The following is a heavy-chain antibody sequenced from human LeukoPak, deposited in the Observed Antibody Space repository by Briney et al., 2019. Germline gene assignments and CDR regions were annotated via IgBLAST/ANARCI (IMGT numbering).Heavy chain of an antibody. V-gene: IGHV3-30-3*01. CDR2: ISYDGSNQ. J-gene: IGHJ4*02. CDR3: ARGVRYGSGWYYFDY. CDR1: GFTFTSYA. Sequence: PGGSLRLSCAASGFTFTSYALHWVRQAPGKGLEWVGIISYDGSNQYYADSVKGRFTISRDNSKNMLFMQMKGLRVEDTAVYNCARGVRYGSGWYYFDYWGQGTLVIVSS. D-gene: IGHD6-19*01.